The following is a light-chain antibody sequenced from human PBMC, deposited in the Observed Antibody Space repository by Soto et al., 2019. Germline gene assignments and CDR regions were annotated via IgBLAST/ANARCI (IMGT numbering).Light chain of an antibody. Sequence: DIPLTQSPSTLSASVGDRVTITCRASQSISSWLAWYQQKPGKAPKLLIYKASRLQGGVPSRFSGRGSGTDFTLPISSQQADDVPTYSCQRQNSYPFSFGQATQLEI. J-gene: IGKJ2*01. CDR1: QSISSW. CDR2: KAS. CDR3: QRQNSYPFS. V-gene: IGKV1-5*03.